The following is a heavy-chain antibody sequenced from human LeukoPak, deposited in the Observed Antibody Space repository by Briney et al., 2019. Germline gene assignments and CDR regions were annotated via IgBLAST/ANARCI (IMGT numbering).Heavy chain of an antibody. CDR1: GGSVSSGSYY. V-gene: IGHV4-61*01. D-gene: IGHD5-12*01. Sequence: SETLSLTCTVSGGSVSSGSYYWSWLRQPPGGGLEWIGWENSYNVSLKRRVTISVDRSKNQFSLKVISVTAADTAVYFCARDTPERYRGSYFDSWGQGTLVTISS. J-gene: IGHJ4*02. CDR2: EN. CDR3: ARDTPERYRGSYFDS.